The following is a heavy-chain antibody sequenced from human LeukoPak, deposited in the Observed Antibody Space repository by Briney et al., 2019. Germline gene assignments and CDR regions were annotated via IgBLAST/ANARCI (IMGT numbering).Heavy chain of an antibody. D-gene: IGHD3-10*01. CDR3: ARDRGFLAAGGEIDY. CDR2: IYYSGST. CDR1: GGSFSGYY. V-gene: IGHV4-59*01. Sequence: PSETLSLTCAVYGGSFSGYYWSWIRQPPGKGLEWIGYIYYSGSTNYNPSLKSRVTISVDTSKNQFSLKLSSVTAADTAVYYCARDRGFLAAGGEIDYWGQGTLVTVSS. J-gene: IGHJ4*02.